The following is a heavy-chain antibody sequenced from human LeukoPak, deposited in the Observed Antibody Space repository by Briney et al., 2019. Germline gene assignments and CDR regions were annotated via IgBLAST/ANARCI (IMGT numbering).Heavy chain of an antibody. CDR3: ARAGVVPAAINRAFDI. Sequence: SETLSLTCIVSGGSIISGDYYWSWIRQPPGKGQEWIGYIYHNGDTYYNPSLKSRVSISVDTSKNQFSLKLSSVTAADTAVYYCARAGVVPAAINRAFDIWGQGSVVTVSS. CDR1: GGSIISGDYY. J-gene: IGHJ3*02. V-gene: IGHV4-30-4*08. D-gene: IGHD2-2*02. CDR2: IYHNGDT.